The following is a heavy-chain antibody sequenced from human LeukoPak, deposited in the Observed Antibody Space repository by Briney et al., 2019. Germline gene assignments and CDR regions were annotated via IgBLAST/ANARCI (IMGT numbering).Heavy chain of an antibody. D-gene: IGHD3-10*01. CDR1: GYTFTDNY. Sequence: ASVKVSCKASGYTFTDNYIHWVRQAPGQGLEWMGWINADSGDTKYAQKFQGRVTMTRDTSLSTAYMEVSRLNYDDTAVYYCARGYYGSGSYYNEEVYWFDPWGQGTLVTVSS. CDR3: ARGYYGSGSYYNEEVYWFDP. J-gene: IGHJ5*02. V-gene: IGHV1-2*02. CDR2: INADSGDT.